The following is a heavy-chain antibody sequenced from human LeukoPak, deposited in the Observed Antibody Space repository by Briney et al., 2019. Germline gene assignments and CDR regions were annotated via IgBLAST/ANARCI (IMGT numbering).Heavy chain of an antibody. CDR2: IYHSGIT. J-gene: IGHJ5*02. D-gene: IGHD2-15*01. Sequence: SETLSLTCAVSGGSISSSDWWSWVRQPPGKGLEWIGEIYHSGITNYNPSLKSRVTISVDTSKNQFSLKLSSVTAADTAVYYCASLIYCSGGSCYSDYFYNWFDPWGQGTLVTVSS. CDR3: ASLIYCSGGSCYSDYFYNWFDP. V-gene: IGHV4-4*02. CDR1: GGSISSSDW.